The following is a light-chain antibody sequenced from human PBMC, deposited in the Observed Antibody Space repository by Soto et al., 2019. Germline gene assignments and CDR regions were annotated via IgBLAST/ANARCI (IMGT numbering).Light chain of an antibody. CDR3: QQYDSLPLS. Sequence: DIQMTQSPSSLSASVGDRVTITCQASQDISNFLNWYQHKSGKSPKLLINDASNLETGVPSRFSGSGSSTYFTITINSLQPEDVATYYCQQYDSLPLSFGPGTKVELK. CDR1: QDISNF. CDR2: DAS. V-gene: IGKV1-33*01. J-gene: IGKJ3*01.